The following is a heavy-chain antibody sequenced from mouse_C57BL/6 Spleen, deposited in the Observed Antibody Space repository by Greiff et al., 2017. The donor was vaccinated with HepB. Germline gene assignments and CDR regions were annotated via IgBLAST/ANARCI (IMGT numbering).Heavy chain of an antibody. J-gene: IGHJ4*01. CDR1: GFSFNTYA. CDR2: IRSKSNNYAT. V-gene: IGHV10-1*01. D-gene: IGHD2-4*01. CDR3: VRLRDYAGNYYAMDY. Sequence: EVQRVESGGGLVQPKGSLKLSCAASGFSFNTYAMNWVRQAPGKGLEWVARIRSKSNNYATYYADSVKDRFTISRDDSESMLYLQMNNLKTEDTAMYYCVRLRDYAGNYYAMDYCGQGTSVTVSS.